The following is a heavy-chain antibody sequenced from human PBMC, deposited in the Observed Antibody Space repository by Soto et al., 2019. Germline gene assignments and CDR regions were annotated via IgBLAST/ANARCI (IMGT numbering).Heavy chain of an antibody. Sequence: GGSLRLSCAASGFTFSTYAMSWVRQAPGKGLEWVSAISGSGSDTYHADSVKGRFTISRDNSISTLFLQMNSLRTEDTAVYYCARPRGYGVFDAYDIWGQGALVTVSS. CDR3: ARPRGYGVFDAYDI. V-gene: IGHV3-23*01. CDR2: ISGSGSDT. D-gene: IGHD2-8*01. CDR1: GFTFSTYA. J-gene: IGHJ3*02.